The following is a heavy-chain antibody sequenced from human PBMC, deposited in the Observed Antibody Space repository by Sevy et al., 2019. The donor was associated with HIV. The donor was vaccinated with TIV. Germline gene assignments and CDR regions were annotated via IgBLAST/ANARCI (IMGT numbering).Heavy chain of an antibody. CDR2: ISGSGGST. D-gene: IGHD3-10*01. Sequence: GGSLRLSCAASGFTFTTYAMTWVRQAPGKGLQWVSAISGSGGSTYYADSVEGRFTISRDNSKSTLYLQMNSLTPEDTAVYYRAKRFGCTMAPHYLYYGLYVLGQGTTVTV. CDR1: GFTFTTYA. CDR3: AKRFGCTMAPHYLYYGLYV. V-gene: IGHV3-23*01. J-gene: IGHJ6*02.